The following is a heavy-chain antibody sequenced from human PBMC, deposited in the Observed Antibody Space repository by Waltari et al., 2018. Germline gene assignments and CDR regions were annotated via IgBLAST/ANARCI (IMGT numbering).Heavy chain of an antibody. CDR3: VRGSGGDSSGYLDP. Sequence: EIQLVEAGGGLVQPGGSLRLSLAAFGLPFRSHWRYWVRQASGMGLEWGSRIKPDGSSTSYAESVKGRFTISRDNAKNTLYLDMSNLGAEDTAMYYCVRGSGGDSSGYLDPWGQGTQVTVSS. V-gene: IGHV3-74*01. J-gene: IGHJ5*02. CDR1: GLPFRSHW. D-gene: IGHD3-22*01. CDR2: IKPDGSST.